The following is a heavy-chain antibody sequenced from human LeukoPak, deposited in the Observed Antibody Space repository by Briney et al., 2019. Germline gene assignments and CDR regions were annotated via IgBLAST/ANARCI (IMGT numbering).Heavy chain of an antibody. D-gene: IGHD3-3*01. CDR2: IAGSGTTI. J-gene: IGHJ6*03. CDR3: AKSYFWSGYSPGYMDV. Sequence: PGGSLRLSCAASGFPFSNYEMNWVPQGPGKGLEWVSYIAGSGTTIYYADSVRGRFIISRDNAKKSLYLQMNSLRAEDTAVYYCAKSYFWSGYSPGYMDVWGKGTTVTVSS. V-gene: IGHV3-48*03. CDR1: GFPFSNYE.